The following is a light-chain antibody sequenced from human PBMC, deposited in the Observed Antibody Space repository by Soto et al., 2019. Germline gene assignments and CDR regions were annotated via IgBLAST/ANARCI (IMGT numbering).Light chain of an antibody. J-gene: IGLJ2*01. CDR3: SSYVGSSTLV. CDR1: SSDVGNYNL. CDR2: EGS. Sequence: QSVLTQPASVSGSPGQSITISCTGTSSDVGNYNLVSWYQQHPGKAPKLMIYEGSKRPSGVSNRFSGSKSGNTASLTISGLQAEDEADYYCSSYVGSSTLVFGGGTKLTVL. V-gene: IGLV2-23*01.